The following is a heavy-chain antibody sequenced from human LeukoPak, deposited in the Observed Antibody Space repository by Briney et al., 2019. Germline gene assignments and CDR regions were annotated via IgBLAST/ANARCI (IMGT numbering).Heavy chain of an antibody. Sequence: SVKVSCKASGGTFSSYAISWVRQAPGQGLEWMGGIIPIFGTANYAQKFQGRVTITADESTSTAYMGLSSLRSEDTAVYYCARGVLIAAAGTGWFDPWGQGTLVTVSS. J-gene: IGHJ5*02. CDR2: IIPIFGTA. CDR3: ARGVLIAAAGTGWFDP. D-gene: IGHD6-13*01. V-gene: IGHV1-69*13. CDR1: GGTFSSYA.